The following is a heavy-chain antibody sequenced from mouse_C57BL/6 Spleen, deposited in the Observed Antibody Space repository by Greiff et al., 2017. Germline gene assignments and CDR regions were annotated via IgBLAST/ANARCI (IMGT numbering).Heavy chain of an antibody. CDR3: ARGIYDGYYWYFDV. J-gene: IGHJ1*03. V-gene: IGHV5-17*01. CDR2: ISSGSSTI. D-gene: IGHD2-3*01. CDR1: GFTFSDYG. Sequence: EVQVVESGGGLVKPGGSLKLSCAASGFTFSDYGMHWVRQAPEKGLEWVAYISSGSSTIYYADTVKGRFTISRDNAKNTLFLQMTSLRSEDTAMYYCARGIYDGYYWYFDVWGTGTTVTVSS.